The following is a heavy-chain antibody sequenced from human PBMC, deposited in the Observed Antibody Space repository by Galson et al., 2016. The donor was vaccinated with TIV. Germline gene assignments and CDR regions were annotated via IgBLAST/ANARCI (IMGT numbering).Heavy chain of an antibody. Sequence: SLRLSCAASGFTFGHYAVNWFRQAPGKGLEWVGFITSKTYGATTEYAAPVKGRFTISRDDSRNIAYLQMNSLKTEDTAVYYCTRTAMGSTRNAFDTWGQGTVVTVSS. CDR1: GFTFGHYA. V-gene: IGHV3-49*03. CDR3: TRTAMGSTRNAFDT. CDR2: ITSKTYGATT. J-gene: IGHJ3*02. D-gene: IGHD1-1*01.